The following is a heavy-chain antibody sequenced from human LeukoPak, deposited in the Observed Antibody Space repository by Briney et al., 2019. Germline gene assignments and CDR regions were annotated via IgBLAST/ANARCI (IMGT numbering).Heavy chain of an antibody. CDR2: INSDGSST. V-gene: IGHV3-74*01. D-gene: IGHD3-22*01. J-gene: IGHJ4*02. CDR1: GFTFSSYW. CDR3: ARGRGTYYYDSSPAIHDY. Sequence: QPGGSLRLSCAASGFTFSSYWMHWVRQAPGKGLVWVSRINSDGSSTSYADSVKGRFTISRDNAKNTLYLQMNSLRAEDTAVYYCARGRGTYYYDSSPAIHDYWGQGTLVTVSS.